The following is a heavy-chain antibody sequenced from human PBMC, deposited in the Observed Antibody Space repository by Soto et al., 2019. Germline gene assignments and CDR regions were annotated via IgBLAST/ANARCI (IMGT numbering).Heavy chain of an antibody. CDR3: VRDQEDTAMVLPAY. CDR2: ISAYNGNT. J-gene: IGHJ4*02. D-gene: IGHD5-18*01. V-gene: IGHV1-18*01. CDR1: GYTFTSYG. Sequence: QVQLVQSGAEVKKPGASVKVSCKASGYTFTSYGISWVRQAPGQGLEWMGWISAYNGNTNHAQKLQGRVTMTTDTSTSAADMELRSLITDDTAVYYCVRDQEDTAMVLPAYWGQGTLVTVSS.